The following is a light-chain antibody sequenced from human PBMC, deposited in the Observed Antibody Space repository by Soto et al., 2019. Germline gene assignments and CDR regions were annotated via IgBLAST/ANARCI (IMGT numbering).Light chain of an antibody. Sequence: IQLTQSPSSLSASVGDRLTITCRASQGIGSYLAWYQQKPGEAPKLLIFAASTLQSGVPSRFSGSGSGTEFTLTISSLHAEDFATYYCQQLSTYPSTFGGGTKVDIK. V-gene: IGKV1-9*01. CDR1: QGIGSY. CDR3: QQLSTYPST. CDR2: AAS. J-gene: IGKJ4*01.